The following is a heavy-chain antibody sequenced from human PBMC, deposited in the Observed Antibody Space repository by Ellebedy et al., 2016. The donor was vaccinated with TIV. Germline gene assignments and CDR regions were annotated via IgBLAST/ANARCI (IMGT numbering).Heavy chain of an antibody. D-gene: IGHD4-17*01. J-gene: IGHJ4*02. CDR1: GFTFSSYA. CDR2: ITGNGADP. V-gene: IGHV3-23*01. CDR3: AKDRVGVTVTPAAD. Sequence: GGSLRLSXVVSGFTFSSYAMSWVRQAPGKGPEWVPGITGNGADPYYADSVKGRFTISRDNSRNTVYLQMRSLRDEDTAVYYCAKDRVGVTVTPAADWGRGTLVTVSA.